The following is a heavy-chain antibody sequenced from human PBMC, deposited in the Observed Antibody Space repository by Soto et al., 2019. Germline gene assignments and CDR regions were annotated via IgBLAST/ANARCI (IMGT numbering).Heavy chain of an antibody. CDR3: ARRRHGYFDS. V-gene: IGHV4-39*01. CDR2: ISYDGGT. CDR1: GGSIIDLHLYY. Sequence: PSETLSLTCTVSGGSIIDLHLYYWAWLRQSPGKGLEWLATISYDGGTFYSPSLESRVTMSVDTSTNQFSVKLSSVTATDTAVYYCARRRHGYFDSWGQGSTVTVSS. J-gene: IGHJ4*02.